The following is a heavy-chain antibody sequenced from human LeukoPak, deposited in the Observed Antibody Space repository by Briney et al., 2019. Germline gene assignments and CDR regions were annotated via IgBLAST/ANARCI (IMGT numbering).Heavy chain of an antibody. D-gene: IGHD6-13*01. J-gene: IGHJ3*02. CDR2: VGTGGDT. Sequence: GGSLRLSCSASGFSFRNYDMHWVRQPTGKGLEWVSAVGTGGDTYYAGSVKGRFTVVRENAKNTLYLQMNSLRAGDTTMYYCARRSAAAGIDAFDIWGQGTMVTVSS. CDR3: ARRSAAAGIDAFDI. V-gene: IGHV3-13*01. CDR1: GFSFRNYD.